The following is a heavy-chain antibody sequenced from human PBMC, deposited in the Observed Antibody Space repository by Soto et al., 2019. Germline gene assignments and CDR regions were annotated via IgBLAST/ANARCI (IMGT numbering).Heavy chain of an antibody. CDR3: EWYLEVADEYYFDY. J-gene: IGHJ4*02. CDR1: GYSFTSYW. CDR2: IYPGDSDT. V-gene: IGHV5-51*01. D-gene: IGHD6-19*01. Sequence: PGESLKISCKGSGYSFTSYWIGWVRQMPGKGLEWMGIIYPGDSDTRYSPSFQVQVTISADKSISTAYLQWSSLKASDTAMYYCEWYLEVADEYYFDYWGQGTLVTVSS.